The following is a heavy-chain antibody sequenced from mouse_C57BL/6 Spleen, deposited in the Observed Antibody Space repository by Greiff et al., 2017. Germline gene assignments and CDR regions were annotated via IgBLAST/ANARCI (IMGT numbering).Heavy chain of an antibody. J-gene: IGHJ3*01. CDR3: ARGPLYDGYSAWFAY. D-gene: IGHD2-3*01. CDR2: IYPGDGDT. Sequence: LVESGAELVKPGASVKISCKASGYAFSSYWMNWVKQRPGKGLEWIGQIYPGDGDTNYNGKFKGKATLTADKSSSTAYMQLSSLTSEDSAVYFCARGPLYDGYSAWFAYWGQGTLVTVSA. CDR1: GYAFSSYW. V-gene: IGHV1-80*01.